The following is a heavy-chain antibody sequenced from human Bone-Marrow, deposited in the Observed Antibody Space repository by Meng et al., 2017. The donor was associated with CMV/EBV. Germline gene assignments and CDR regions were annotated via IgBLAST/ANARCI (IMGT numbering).Heavy chain of an antibody. V-gene: IGHV3-11*04. J-gene: IGHJ6*02. Sequence: LSLTCTVSGGSISSSSYYWGWIRQPPGKGLEWVSYISSSGSTIYYADSVKGRFTISRDNAKNSLYLQMNSLRAEDTAVYYCARVNERLVVPAAMSDYYGMDVWGQGTTVTVSS. CDR3: ARVNERLVVPAAMSDYYGMDV. CDR1: GGSISSSSYY. CDR2: ISSSGSTI. D-gene: IGHD2-2*01.